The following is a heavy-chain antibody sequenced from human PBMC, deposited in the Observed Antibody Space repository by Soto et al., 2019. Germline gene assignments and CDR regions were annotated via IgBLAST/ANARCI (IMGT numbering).Heavy chain of an antibody. D-gene: IGHD3-10*01. J-gene: IGHJ4*02. Sequence: PSETLSLTFAVYGGSFSGYYWSWIRQPPGKGLEWIGEINHSGSTNYNPSLKSRVTISVDTSKNQFSLKLSSVTAADTAVYYCARVVTMVRGVIIRRSYYFDYWGQGTLVTVSS. V-gene: IGHV4-34*01. CDR3: ARVVTMVRGVIIRRSYYFDY. CDR1: GGSFSGYY. CDR2: INHSGST.